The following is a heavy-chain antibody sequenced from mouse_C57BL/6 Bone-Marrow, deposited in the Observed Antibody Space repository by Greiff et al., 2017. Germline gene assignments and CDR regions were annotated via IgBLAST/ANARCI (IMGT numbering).Heavy chain of an antibody. D-gene: IGHD2-1*01. CDR2: IYPGGGYT. CDR3: AGGNYLAY. CDR1: GYTFTNYW. V-gene: IGHV1-63*01. J-gene: IGHJ3*01. Sequence: QVQLQQSGAELVRPGTSVKMSCKASGYTFTNYWIGWAKQRPGHGLEWIGDIYPGGGYTNYNAQFKGKATLTADKSSSTAYMQFSSLTSEDSAIYYCAGGNYLAYWGQGTLVTVSA.